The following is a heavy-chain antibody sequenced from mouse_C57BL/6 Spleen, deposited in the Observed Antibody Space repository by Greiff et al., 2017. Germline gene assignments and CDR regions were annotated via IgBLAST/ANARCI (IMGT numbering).Heavy chain of an antibody. Sequence: EVKVVESGGGLVKPGGSLKLSCAASGFTFSSYAMSWVRQTPEKRLEWVATISDGGSYTYYPDNVKGRFTISRDNAKNNLYLQMSHLKSEDTAMYYCARAYDYDCFDYWGQGTTLTVSS. V-gene: IGHV5-4*03. CDR3: ARAYDYDCFDY. CDR2: ISDGGSYT. J-gene: IGHJ2*01. D-gene: IGHD2-4*01. CDR1: GFTFSSYA.